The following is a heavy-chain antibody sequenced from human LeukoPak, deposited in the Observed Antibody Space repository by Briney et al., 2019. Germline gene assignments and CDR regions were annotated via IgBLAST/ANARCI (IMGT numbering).Heavy chain of an antibody. CDR3: ARHQAENWFDP. CDR1: GFTVSSNY. Sequence: PGGSLRLSCAASGFTVSSNYMSWVRQAPGKGLEWVSVIYSGGSTYYADPVKGRFTISRDNSKNTLYLQMNSLRAEDTAVYYCARHQAENWFDPWGQGTLVTVSS. D-gene: IGHD6-13*01. CDR2: IYSGGST. V-gene: IGHV3-53*01. J-gene: IGHJ5*02.